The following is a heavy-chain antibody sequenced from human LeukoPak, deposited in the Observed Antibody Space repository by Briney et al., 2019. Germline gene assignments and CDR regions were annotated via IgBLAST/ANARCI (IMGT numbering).Heavy chain of an antibody. CDR3: ARSGRYSYGHGSYYGMDV. V-gene: IGHV1-2*02. CDR2: INPNSGGT. J-gene: IGHJ6*02. CDR1: GYTFTGYY. D-gene: IGHD5-18*01. Sequence: ASVKVSCKAPGYTFTGYYMHWVRQAPGQGLEWMGWINPNSGGTNYAQKFQGRVTMTRDTSISTAYMELSRLRSDDTAVYYCARSGRYSYGHGSYYGMDVWGQGTTVTVSS.